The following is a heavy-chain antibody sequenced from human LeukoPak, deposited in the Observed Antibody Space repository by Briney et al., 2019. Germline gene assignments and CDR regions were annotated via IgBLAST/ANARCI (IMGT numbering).Heavy chain of an antibody. V-gene: IGHV3-48*03. D-gene: IGHD3-3*01. J-gene: IGHJ4*02. CDR3: ARARRPIFGVVMTYLDY. CDR2: ISSSGDSI. CDR1: GFTFSNYE. Sequence: GGSLRLSCAASGFTFSNYEMNWVRQAPGKGLEWVSYISSSGDSIYYTDSVRGRFTISRDNAKNSLYLQMNSLRAEDTAVYYCARARRPIFGVVMTYLDYWGQETLVTVSS.